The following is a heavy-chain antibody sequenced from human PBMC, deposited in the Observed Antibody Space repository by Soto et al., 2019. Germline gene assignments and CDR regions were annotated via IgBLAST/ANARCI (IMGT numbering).Heavy chain of an antibody. Sequence: VASVKVSCKASGYTFTSYDINWVRQATGQGLEWMGWMNPNSGNTGYAQKFQGRVTMTRNTSISTAYMEPSSLRSEDTAVYYCARGLKGVVIDNWFDPWGQGTLVTVSS. CDR2: MNPNSGNT. V-gene: IGHV1-8*01. D-gene: IGHD3-3*01. J-gene: IGHJ5*02. CDR1: GYTFTSYD. CDR3: ARGLKGVVIDNWFDP.